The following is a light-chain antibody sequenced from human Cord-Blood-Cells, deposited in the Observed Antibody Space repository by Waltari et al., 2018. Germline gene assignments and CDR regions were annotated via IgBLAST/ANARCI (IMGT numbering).Light chain of an antibody. CDR1: QVISSY. J-gene: IGKJ2*01. CDR3: QQXYSFPYT. Sequence: VIWMTQSPSLLSASTGDRVTISCRMSQVISSYLAWYQQKPGKAPELLIYAASPLQSGVPSRFSGSGSGTDFTLTISCLQSEDFATYYCQQXYSFPYTFGQGTKLEXK. CDR2: AAS. V-gene: IGKV1D-8*01.